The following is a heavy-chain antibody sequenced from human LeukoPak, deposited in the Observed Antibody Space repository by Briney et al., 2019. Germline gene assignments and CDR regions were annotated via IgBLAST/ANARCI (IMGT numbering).Heavy chain of an antibody. CDR2: ISDDGRHN. Sequence: GRSLRLSCAASGFTFSTYAMNWVRQAPGKGLEWVAVISDDGRHNYYADSVKGRFTISRDNSKSTLYLQMNSLRDDDSAAYFRARVYLERLTAGYFDHWGQGTQVTVSP. D-gene: IGHD2-8*01. CDR1: GFTFSTYA. J-gene: IGHJ4*02. V-gene: IGHV3-30*04. CDR3: ARVYLERLTAGYFDH.